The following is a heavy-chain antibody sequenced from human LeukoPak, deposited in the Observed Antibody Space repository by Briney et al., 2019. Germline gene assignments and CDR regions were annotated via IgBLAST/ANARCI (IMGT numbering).Heavy chain of an antibody. CDR1: GGSISGDYY. CDR3: ARDRGWLHYYDNSGYHFDY. CDR2: IYYSGST. Sequence: PSQTLSLTCTVSGGSISGDYYWSWIRQPPEKGLEWIGYIYYSGSTYYHPSLKSRVTISVDTSKNQFSLKLSSVTAADTAVYYCARDRGWLHYYDNSGYHFDYWGQGTLVTVXS. J-gene: IGHJ4*02. D-gene: IGHD3-22*01. V-gene: IGHV4-30-4*01.